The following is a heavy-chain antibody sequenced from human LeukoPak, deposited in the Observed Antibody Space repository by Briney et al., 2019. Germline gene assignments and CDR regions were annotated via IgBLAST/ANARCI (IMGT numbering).Heavy chain of an antibody. CDR2: IKQDGSEK. CDR3: ARGDDFWGSPADY. V-gene: IGHV3-7*01. CDR1: GFTFSSYW. Sequence: GGSLRLSCAASGFTFSSYWMSWVRQAPGKGLEWVANIKQDGSEKYYVDSVKGRFTIPRDNTKNSLYLQMNSLRAEDTAVYYCARGDDFWGSPADYWGQGTLVTVSS. J-gene: IGHJ4*02. D-gene: IGHD3-3*01.